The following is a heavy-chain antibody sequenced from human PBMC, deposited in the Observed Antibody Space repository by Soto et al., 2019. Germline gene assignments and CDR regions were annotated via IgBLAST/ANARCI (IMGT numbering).Heavy chain of an antibody. CDR2: IYYSGRT. CDR1: GESISSSSYY. CDR3: ARQRTTVVTQAYFDH. J-gene: IGHJ4*02. Sequence: LSLTCIVSGESISSSSYYWGWIRQPAGKGLEWIGSIYYSGRTYYNPSFKSRVTISIDTSKNQFSLKLSSVTATDTAVYYCARQRTTVVTQAYFDHWGQGALVTVSS. V-gene: IGHV4-39*01. D-gene: IGHD2-21*02.